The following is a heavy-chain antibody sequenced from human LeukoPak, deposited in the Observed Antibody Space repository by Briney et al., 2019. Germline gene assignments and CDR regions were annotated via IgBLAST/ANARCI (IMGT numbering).Heavy chain of an antibody. CDR1: GGSFSGYY. Sequence: KSSETLSLTCAVYGGSFSGYYWSWIRQPPGKGLEWIGEINHSGSTNYNPSLKSRVTISVDTSKNQFSLKLSSVTAADTAVYYCARHPPPDAFDIWGQGTMVTVSS. J-gene: IGHJ3*02. V-gene: IGHV4-34*01. CDR3: ARHPPPDAFDI. CDR2: INHSGST.